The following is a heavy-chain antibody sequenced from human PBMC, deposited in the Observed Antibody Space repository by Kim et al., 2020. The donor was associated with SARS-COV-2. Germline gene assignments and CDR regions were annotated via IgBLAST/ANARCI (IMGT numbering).Heavy chain of an antibody. CDR3: ARAIAAAGSRSWFDP. CDR1: GGSISSGGYY. Sequence: SETLSLTCTVSGGSISSGGYYWSWIRQHPGKGLEWIGYIYYSGSTYYNPSLKSRVTISVDTSKNQFSLKLSSVTAADTAVYYCARAIAAAGSRSWFDPWGQGTLVTVSS. D-gene: IGHD6-13*01. CDR2: IYYSGST. V-gene: IGHV4-31*03. J-gene: IGHJ5*02.